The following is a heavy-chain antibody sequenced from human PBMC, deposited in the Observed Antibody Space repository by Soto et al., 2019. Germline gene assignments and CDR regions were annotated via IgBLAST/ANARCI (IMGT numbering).Heavy chain of an antibody. CDR1: GFTFVSYA. CDR2: ISGSGVRT. V-gene: IGHV3-23*01. CDR3: AKDFPFNGYFYGVDV. J-gene: IGHJ6*02. Sequence: GGSLRLSCAASGFTFVSYAMNRVRQAPGKGLEWVSGISGSGVRTYYADSVKGRFTISRDNSRDTLYLQMNSLRAEDTAVYYCAKDFPFNGYFYGVDVWGQGTTVTVSS.